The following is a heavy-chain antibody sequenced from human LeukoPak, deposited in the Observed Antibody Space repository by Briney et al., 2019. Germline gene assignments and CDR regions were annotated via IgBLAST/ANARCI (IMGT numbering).Heavy chain of an antibody. CDR3: AKDQARATYYYGSGRGWFDP. CDR1: GFTFSSYG. CDR2: IRYDGSNK. J-gene: IGHJ5*02. D-gene: IGHD3-10*01. Sequence: GGSLRLSCAASGFTFSSYGMHWVRQAPGKGLEGVAFIRYDGSNKYYADSVKGQFTISRDNSKNTLYLQMNSLRAEDTAVYYCAKDQARATYYYGSGRGWFDPWGQGTLVTVSS. V-gene: IGHV3-30*02.